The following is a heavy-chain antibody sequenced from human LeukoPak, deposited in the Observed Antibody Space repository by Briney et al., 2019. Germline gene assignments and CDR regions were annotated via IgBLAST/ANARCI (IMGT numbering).Heavy chain of an antibody. D-gene: IGHD1-26*01. Sequence: SVKVSCKASGVTFSSYTINWVRQAPGQGLEWMGGIIFIFGTANYAQKFQGRVTITADKSTSTVYMELSSLRSEDTAVYYCARDMDSGPDFFDYWGLGTLVTVSS. V-gene: IGHV1-69*06. CDR2: IIFIFGTA. J-gene: IGHJ4*02. CDR1: GVTFSSYT. CDR3: ARDMDSGPDFFDY.